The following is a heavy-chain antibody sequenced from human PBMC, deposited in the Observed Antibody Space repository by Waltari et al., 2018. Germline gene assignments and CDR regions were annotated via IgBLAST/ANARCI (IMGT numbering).Heavy chain of an antibody. V-gene: IGHV4-39*07. J-gene: IGHJ2*01. CDR3: ARHRGVGFYSSGWYFDL. CDR1: GGSISSSSYY. D-gene: IGHD2-21*01. Sequence: QLQLQESGPGLVKPSETLSLTCTVSGGSISSSSYYWGWIRQPPGKGLEWIGRIYYCGGTIYNPALKSRVTIAVVTSKNQFSLKQSSVTAADTAVYYCARHRGVGFYSSGWYFDLWGRGTLVTVSS. CDR2: IYYCGGT.